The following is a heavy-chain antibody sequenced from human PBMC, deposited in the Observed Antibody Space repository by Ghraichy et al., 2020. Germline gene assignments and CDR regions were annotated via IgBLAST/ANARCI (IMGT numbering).Heavy chain of an antibody. J-gene: IGHJ4*02. CDR2: INHSGNT. D-gene: IGHD5-18*01. Sequence: SETLSLTCAVYGGSFSIYYWSWIRQPPGKGLEWIGEINHSGNTKYNPSLKSRVTISLDTSKNHFSLKLTSVTAADMAVYFFARGFQSVDTTMVYRFDYWGQGTPVTVSS. CDR3: ARGFQSVDTTMVYRFDY. V-gene: IGHV4-34*01. CDR1: GGSFSIYY.